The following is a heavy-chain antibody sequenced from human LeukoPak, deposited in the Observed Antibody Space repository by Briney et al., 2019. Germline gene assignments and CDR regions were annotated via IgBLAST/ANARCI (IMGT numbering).Heavy chain of an antibody. CDR1: GFTFSSYS. D-gene: IGHD1-26*01. V-gene: IGHV3-21*01. CDR3: ARDPYSGNYGNYYYYYMDV. Sequence: GSLRLSCAASGFTFSSYSMNWVRQAPGKGLEWVSSISSSSSYIYYADSVKGRFTISRDNAKNSLYLQMNSLGPEDTAVYYCARDPYSGNYGNYYYYYMDVWGKGTTVTISS. CDR2: ISSSSSYI. J-gene: IGHJ6*03.